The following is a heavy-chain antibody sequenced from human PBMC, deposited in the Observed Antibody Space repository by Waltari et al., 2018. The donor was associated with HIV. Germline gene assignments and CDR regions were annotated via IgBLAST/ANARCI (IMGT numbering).Heavy chain of an antibody. CDR1: GVSISSGGSY. CDR2: VSYTGRT. D-gene: IGHD2-21*02. J-gene: IGHJ4*01. Sequence: QVQLQESGPGLLKPSQALFLTCTVSGVSISSGGSYWTWIRHHPGKGPEWIGDVSYTGRTYYNPSLKSRVTISIDTVNNLLSLKLTSLTAADTAVYYCARARWAHCGGDCVPLFDYWGQGSLVTVSS. CDR3: ARARWAHCGGDCVPLFDY. V-gene: IGHV4-31*03.